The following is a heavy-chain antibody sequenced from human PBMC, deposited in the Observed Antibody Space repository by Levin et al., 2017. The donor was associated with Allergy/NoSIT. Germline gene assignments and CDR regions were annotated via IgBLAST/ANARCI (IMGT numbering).Heavy chain of an antibody. V-gene: IGHV3-23*01. CDR2: IVGSGGST. Sequence: GESLKISCAASGFTFSNYAMSWVRQAPGKGLEWVSIIVGSGGSTYYADSVKGRFTISRDNAKNTLDLQMNSLRAEDTAVYYCAKGSRYSEAGYFDYWGQGTLVTVSS. D-gene: IGHD2-21*01. CDR1: GFTFSNYA. J-gene: IGHJ4*02. CDR3: AKGSRYSEAGYFDY.